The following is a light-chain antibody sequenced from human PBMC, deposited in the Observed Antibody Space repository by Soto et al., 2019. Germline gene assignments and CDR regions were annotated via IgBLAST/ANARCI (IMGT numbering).Light chain of an antibody. Sequence: QAVVTQPPSVSGAPGQRVTISCTGSSSNIGAGYDVHWYQQLPGTAPKLLISGNSNRPSGVPDRFSGSKSGTSASLAITGLQAEDEADYYCQSYDSRLSGWVFGGGTQLTVL. CDR2: GNS. J-gene: IGLJ7*01. CDR1: SSNIGAGYD. CDR3: QSYDSRLSGWV. V-gene: IGLV1-40*01.